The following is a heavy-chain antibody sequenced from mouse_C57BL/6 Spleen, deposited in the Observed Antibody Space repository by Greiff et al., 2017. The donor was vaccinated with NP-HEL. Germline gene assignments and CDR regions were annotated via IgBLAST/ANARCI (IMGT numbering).Heavy chain of an antibody. Sequence: VQLQQSGAELVKPGASVKLSCTASGFNIKDYYMHWVKQRTEQGLEWIGRIDPEDGETQYAPKFQGKATITADTSSNTAYLQLSSLTSEDTAVYYCAREGKSYGSSYYAMYYWGQGTSVTVSA. CDR2: IDPEDGET. D-gene: IGHD1-1*01. CDR3: AREGKSYGSSYYAMYY. CDR1: GFNIKDYY. V-gene: IGHV14-2*01. J-gene: IGHJ4*01.